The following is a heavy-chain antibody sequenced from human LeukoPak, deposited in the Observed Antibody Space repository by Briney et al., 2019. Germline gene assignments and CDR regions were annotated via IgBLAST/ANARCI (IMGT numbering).Heavy chain of an antibody. CDR3: ASWSSNAFDI. J-gene: IGHJ3*02. Sequence: GGSLRLSCAASGIIFSTYSMTWVRQAQGTGQEWVSYISSSSNTIYYADSVMGRLTISRENANNSLHLQMNRLIAEDAAVYYCASWSSNAFDIWGQGTMVTVSS. D-gene: IGHD3-3*01. CDR1: GIIFSTYS. V-gene: IGHV3-48*01. CDR2: ISSSSNTI.